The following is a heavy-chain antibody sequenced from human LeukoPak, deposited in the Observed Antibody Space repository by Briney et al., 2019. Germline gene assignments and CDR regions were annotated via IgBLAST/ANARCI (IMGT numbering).Heavy chain of an antibody. J-gene: IGHJ5*02. CDR1: GGSISSFY. D-gene: IGHD3-9*01. CDR2: IYTSGST. CDR3: ARDNYDILTGRNFDP. V-gene: IGHV4-4*07. Sequence: SETLSLTCTVSGGSISSFYWSWIRQPAGKGLEWIGRIYTSGSTNYNPSLKSRVTMSVDTSKNQFSLKLSSVTAADTAVYYCARDNYDILTGRNFDPWGQGTLVTVSS.